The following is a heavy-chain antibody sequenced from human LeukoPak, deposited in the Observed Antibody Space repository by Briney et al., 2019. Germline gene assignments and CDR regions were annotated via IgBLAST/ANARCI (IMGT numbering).Heavy chain of an antibody. CDR1: GGSISSSSYY. Sequence: SETLSLTCTVSGGSISSSSYYWGWIRQPPGKGLEWIGSIYYSGSTYYNPSLKSRVTISVDRSKNQFSLKLSSVTAADTAVYYCATYYMRRDDYYFDYWGQGTLVTVSS. J-gene: IGHJ4*02. D-gene: IGHD3-10*01. V-gene: IGHV4-39*07. CDR2: IYYSGST. CDR3: ATYYMRRDDYYFDY.